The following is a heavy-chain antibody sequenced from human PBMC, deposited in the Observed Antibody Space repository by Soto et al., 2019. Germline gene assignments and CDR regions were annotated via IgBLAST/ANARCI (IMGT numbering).Heavy chain of an antibody. CDR1: GFSFSSKW. D-gene: IGHD3-3*01. J-gene: IGHJ4*02. CDR3: AREDFGVFSVAYFDY. CDR2: INTDGSST. V-gene: IGHV3-74*01. Sequence: EVQLVESGGGLVQPGGSLRLSCAASGFSFSSKWMHWVRHAPGKGLVWVSRINTDGSSTSHADFVKGRFTISSDNAKNTLYLQMNRLRTEDTAVYYCAREDFGVFSVAYFDYWGQGTLVTVSS.